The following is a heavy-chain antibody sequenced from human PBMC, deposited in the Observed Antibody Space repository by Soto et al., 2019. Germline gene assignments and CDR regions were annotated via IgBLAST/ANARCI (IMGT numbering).Heavy chain of an antibody. CDR3: ARELIRYDILTASNFYALDV. J-gene: IGHJ6*02. D-gene: IGHD3-9*01. Sequence: QVQLVQSGAEVKKPGASVQVSCTASGYTFNTFGISWVRQAPGQGLEWMGWISVYSGHTDFAQKLQARVTLTTDTSTRTAYRDLRDLRSDDPAVYYCARELIRYDILTASNFYALDVWGPGTTVTVSS. V-gene: IGHV1-18*01. CDR2: ISVYSGHT. CDR1: GYTFNTFG.